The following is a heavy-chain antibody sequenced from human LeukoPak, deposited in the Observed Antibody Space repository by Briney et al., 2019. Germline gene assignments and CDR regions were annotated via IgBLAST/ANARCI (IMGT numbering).Heavy chain of an antibody. CDR1: DYAFYSYA. CDR2: ISDIGGST. Sequence: GGSLRLSCAGSDYAFYSYAMSWVRQAPGKGLEWVSTISDIGGSTFYADSVKGRFTISRDNSKSTQYLQMNSLRAEDTALYYCAKMDGSDSRYDNIDYWGQGTLVIVSS. D-gene: IGHD3-22*01. V-gene: IGHV3-23*01. CDR3: AKMDGSDSRYDNIDY. J-gene: IGHJ4*02.